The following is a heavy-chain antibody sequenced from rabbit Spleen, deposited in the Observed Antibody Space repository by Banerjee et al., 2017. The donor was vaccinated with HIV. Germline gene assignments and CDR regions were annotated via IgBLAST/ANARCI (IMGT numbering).Heavy chain of an antibody. V-gene: IGHV1S47*01. CDR1: GFDFSVYG. Sequence: QEQLVESGGGLVQPGGSLKLSCKASGFDFSVYGVSWVRQAPGKGLEWIGYIDPGFGIIYCANWVNARSTTSSHNAQNPLSLQLTSLTAADTAAYFCLRVMGAKFSLWGPGTLVTVS. CDR3: LRVMGAKFSL. J-gene: IGHJ4*01. D-gene: IGHD2-1*01. CDR2: IDPGFGII.